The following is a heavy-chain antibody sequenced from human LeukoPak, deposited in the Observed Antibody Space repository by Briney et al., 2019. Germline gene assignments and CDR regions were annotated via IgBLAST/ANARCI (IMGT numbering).Heavy chain of an antibody. V-gene: IGHV1-18*01. J-gene: IGHJ6*02. CDR2: ISAYNGNT. CDR1: GYTFTSYG. CDR3: ARWGQWLESYGMDV. D-gene: IGHD6-19*01. Sequence: ASVKVSCKASGYTFTSYGISWVRQAPGQGLEWMGWISAYNGNTNYAQKLQGRVTMTTDTSTSTAYMELRSLGSDDTAVYYCARWGQWLESYGMDVWGQGTTVTVSS.